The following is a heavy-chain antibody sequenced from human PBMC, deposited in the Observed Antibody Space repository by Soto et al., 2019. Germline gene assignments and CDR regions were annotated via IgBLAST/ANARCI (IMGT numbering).Heavy chain of an antibody. V-gene: IGHV1-18*01. Sequence: QVQLVQSGPEVKKPGASVKVSCKTSGYTFTSYGISWVRQAPGQGLEWMGWISTDKGKTNYAQKFQGRVTMTTDTSTSTAYMDLRSLRSDDTAVYCCATRSPAFDYWGQGTLVTVSS. CDR1: GYTFTSYG. CDR3: ATRSPAFDY. J-gene: IGHJ4*02. CDR2: ISTDKGKT.